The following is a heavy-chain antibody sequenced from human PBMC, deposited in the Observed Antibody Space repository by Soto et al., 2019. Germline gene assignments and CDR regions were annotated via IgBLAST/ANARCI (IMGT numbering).Heavy chain of an antibody. V-gene: IGHV1-69*13. Sequence: SVKVSCKASGGTFSSYAISWVRQAPGQGLEWMGGIIPIFGTANYAQKFQGRVTITADESTSTAYMELSSLRSEDTAVYYCARDLYGDYDYFDYWGQGTLVTVSS. J-gene: IGHJ4*02. CDR1: GGTFSSYA. CDR2: IIPIFGTA. D-gene: IGHD4-17*01. CDR3: ARDLYGDYDYFDY.